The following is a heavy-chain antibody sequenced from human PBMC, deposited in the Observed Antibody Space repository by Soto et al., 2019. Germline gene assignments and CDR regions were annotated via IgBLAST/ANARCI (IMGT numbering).Heavy chain of an antibody. CDR3: EMSRSSRDNWFDT. Sequence: SETLSLTCAVSGGSISSSNWWSWVRQPPGKGLEWIGEIYHSGSTNYNPSLKSRVTISVDKSKNQFSLKLSSVTAADTAVYYCEMSRSSRDNWFDTWGQGTLVTVSS. V-gene: IGHV4-4*02. D-gene: IGHD6-13*01. CDR2: IYHSGST. CDR1: GGSISSSNW. J-gene: IGHJ5*02.